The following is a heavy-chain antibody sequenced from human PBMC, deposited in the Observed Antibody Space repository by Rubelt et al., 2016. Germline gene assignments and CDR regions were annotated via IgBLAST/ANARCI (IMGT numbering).Heavy chain of an antibody. CDR3: ARGKLLRT. D-gene: IGHD2-15*01. V-gene: IGHV4-34*01. CDR2: INHSGST. Sequence: QVQLQQWGAGLLKPSETLSLTCAVYGGSFSGYYWSWIRQPPGKGLEWIGEINHSGSTNYNPCLKWRVPIAVDTSKNQFCLRLSSVTAADTAVYYCARGKLLRTWGQGTLVTVSS. J-gene: IGHJ4*02. CDR1: GGSFSGYY.